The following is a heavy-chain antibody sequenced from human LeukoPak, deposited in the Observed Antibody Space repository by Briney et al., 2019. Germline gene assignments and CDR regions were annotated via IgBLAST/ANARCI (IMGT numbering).Heavy chain of an antibody. D-gene: IGHD6-19*01. CDR1: GFTFSSYV. V-gene: IGHV3-23*01. Sequence: GGSLRLSCAASGFTFSSYVMSWVRQAPGKGLEWVSAISGSGGSTYYADSVKGRFTISRDNSKNTLYLQMNSLRAEDTAVYYCARDWRRPAVAGIDSIPGDYYYYMDVWGKGTTVTVSS. J-gene: IGHJ6*03. CDR2: ISGSGGST. CDR3: ARDWRRPAVAGIDSIPGDYYYYMDV.